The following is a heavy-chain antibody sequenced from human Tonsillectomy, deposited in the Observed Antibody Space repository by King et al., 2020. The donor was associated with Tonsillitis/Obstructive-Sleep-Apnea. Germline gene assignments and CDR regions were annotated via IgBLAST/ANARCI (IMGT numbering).Heavy chain of an antibody. V-gene: IGHV3-9*01. Sequence: VQLVESGGGLVQPGRSLRLSCAASGFTVDDYAMHWVRQAPGKGLEWVSSISWNSNNKGYADSVKGRFTICRENAKNSLYLQMNSLRAEDTALYYCAKDSSSLYYYYNMDVWGKGTTVTVSS. CDR1: GFTVDDYA. D-gene: IGHD6-19*01. CDR3: AKDSSSLYYYYNMDV. CDR2: ISWNSNNK. J-gene: IGHJ6*03.